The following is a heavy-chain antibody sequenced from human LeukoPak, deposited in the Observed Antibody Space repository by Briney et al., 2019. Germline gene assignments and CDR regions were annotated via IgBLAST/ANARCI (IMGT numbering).Heavy chain of an antibody. V-gene: IGHV3-74*01. CDR3: SRDLRGRDDY. CDR2: INEGGSVA. Sequence: GGSLRLSCAASGFTFGNYWMHWVRQAPGKGLVWVSRINEGGSVADYADSVKGRFTISRDNAKNTLYLEMNSLRAEDTAVYYCSRDLRGRDDYWGQGTLVSVSS. J-gene: IGHJ4*02. CDR1: GFTFGNYW. D-gene: IGHD5-24*01.